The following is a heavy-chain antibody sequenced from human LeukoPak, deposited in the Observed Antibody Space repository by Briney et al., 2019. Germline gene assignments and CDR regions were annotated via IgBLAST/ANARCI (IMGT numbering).Heavy chain of an antibody. CDR3: AKAPPDSYYYYYGMDV. CDR2: ISGSGGST. D-gene: IGHD5-18*01. CDR1: GFTFISYA. V-gene: IGHV3-23*01. J-gene: IGHJ6*02. Sequence: GGSLRLSCAASGFTFISYAMSWVRQAPGKGLEWVSAISGSGGSTYYADSVKGRFTISRDNSKNTLYLQMNSLRAEDTAVYYCAKAPPDSYYYYYGMDVWGQGTTVTVSS.